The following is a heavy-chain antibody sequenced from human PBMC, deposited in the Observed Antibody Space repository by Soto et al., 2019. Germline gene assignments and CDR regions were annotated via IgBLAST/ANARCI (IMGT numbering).Heavy chain of an antibody. CDR2: INPSGGST. CDR1: GYSFTNYY. D-gene: IGHD6-6*01. J-gene: IGHJ4*02. V-gene: IGHV1-46*01. CDR3: ARAMEYSSSSGF. Sequence: QVQLVQSGAEVKKPGASVKVSCKASGYSFTNYYIHWVRQAPGQGLEWMGIINPSGGSTSYAQKFQGRVTVTRDTSTTTVSMELSSQRSEDTAMYYCARAMEYSSSSGFWGQGTLVTVSS.